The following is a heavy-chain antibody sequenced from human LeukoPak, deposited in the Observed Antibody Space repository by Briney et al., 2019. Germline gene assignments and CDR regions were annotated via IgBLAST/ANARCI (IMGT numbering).Heavy chain of an antibody. CDR3: ARENGRGSAAGPGNFDY. J-gene: IGHJ4*02. Sequence: SETLSLTCTVSGGSISSYYWSWIRQPPGKGLEWIGYIYYSGSTNYNPSLKSRVTISVDKSKNQFSLKLSSVTAADTAVYYCARENGRGSAAGPGNFDYWGQGTLVTVSS. CDR2: IYYSGST. CDR1: GGSISSYY. D-gene: IGHD6-13*01. V-gene: IGHV4-59*12.